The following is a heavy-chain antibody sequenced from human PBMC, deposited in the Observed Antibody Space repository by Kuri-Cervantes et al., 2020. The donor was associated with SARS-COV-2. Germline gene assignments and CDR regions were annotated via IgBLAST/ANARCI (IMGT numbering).Heavy chain of an antibody. Sequence: GSLRLSCTVSGGSISSSSYYWGWIRQPPGKGLEWIGSIFDSGSTYYNPHLKSRVTISVDTSKNQFSLRLGSVTAADTAVYYCVRIPPGHITAFGVVIPAAFDVWGQGTMVTVSS. V-gene: IGHV4-39*07. J-gene: IGHJ3*01. D-gene: IGHD3-3*01. CDR3: VRIPPGHITAFGVVIPAAFDV. CDR1: GGSISSSSYY. CDR2: IFDSGST.